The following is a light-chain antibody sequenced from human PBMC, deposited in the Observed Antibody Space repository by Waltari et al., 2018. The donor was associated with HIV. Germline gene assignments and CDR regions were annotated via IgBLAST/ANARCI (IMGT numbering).Light chain of an antibody. Sequence: QSALTQPRSVSGSPGQSVPISCTGSRSDVGGYNYVSWYQQHPTKAPKLIIYDVSERPSGVPDRFSGSKSGNRASLTISGLQAEDEADYYCYSYAGSLLFGGGTKLTVL. V-gene: IGLV2-11*01. J-gene: IGLJ2*01. CDR1: RSDVGGYNY. CDR2: DVS. CDR3: YSYAGSLL.